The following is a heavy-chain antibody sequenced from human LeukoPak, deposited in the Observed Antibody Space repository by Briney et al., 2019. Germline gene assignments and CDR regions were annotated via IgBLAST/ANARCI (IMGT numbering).Heavy chain of an antibody. D-gene: IGHD1-14*01. V-gene: IGHV1-2*02. Sequence: ASVKVSCKACGYTFTGYYMHWVRQAPGQGLEWMGWINPNSGGTNYAQKFQGRVTMTRDTSISTAYMELSRLRSDDTAVYYCARSLPEYYYYGMDVWGQGTTVTVSS. J-gene: IGHJ6*02. CDR2: INPNSGGT. CDR3: ARSLPEYYYYGMDV. CDR1: GYTFTGYY.